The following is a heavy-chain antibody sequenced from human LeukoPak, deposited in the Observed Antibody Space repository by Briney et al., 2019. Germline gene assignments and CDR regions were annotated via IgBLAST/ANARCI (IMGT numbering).Heavy chain of an antibody. Sequence: SETLSLTCTVSGGSISSSSYYWGWIRQPPGKGLEWIGSIYYSGSTNYNPSLKSRVTISVDTSKNQFSLKLSSVTAADTAVYYCARLAYYYGSGSRSPFDYWGQGTLVTVSS. D-gene: IGHD3-10*01. CDR2: IYYSGST. V-gene: IGHV4-39*07. J-gene: IGHJ4*02. CDR1: GGSISSSSYY. CDR3: ARLAYYYGSGSRSPFDY.